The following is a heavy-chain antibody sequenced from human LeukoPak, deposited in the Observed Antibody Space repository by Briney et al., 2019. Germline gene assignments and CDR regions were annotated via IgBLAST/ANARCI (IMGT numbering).Heavy chain of an antibody. CDR1: GFTFSSYG. CDR2: MNSRSSSK. CDR3: ARGPTMKMDV. Sequence: KTGGSLRLSCVVSGFTFSSYGMSWVRQAPGKGLEWVSSMNSRSSSKYYADSVKGRFTISRDNAKNSLYLQMNSLRAEDTAVYYCARGPTMKMDVWGKGTTVTVSS. V-gene: IGHV3-21*01. J-gene: IGHJ6*04. D-gene: IGHD3-22*01.